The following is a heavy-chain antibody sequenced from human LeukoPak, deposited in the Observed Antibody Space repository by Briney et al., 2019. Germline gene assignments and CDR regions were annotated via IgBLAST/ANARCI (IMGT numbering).Heavy chain of an antibody. Sequence: SETLSLTCTVSGGSISSHYWSWIRQPPGKGLEWIGCIYYSGSTNYNPSLKSRVTISVDTSKNQSSLKLSSVTAADTAVYYCARGGSGYNLFDYWGQGTLVTVSS. D-gene: IGHD5-12*01. CDR2: IYYSGST. CDR3: ARGGSGYNLFDY. V-gene: IGHV4-59*11. CDR1: GGSISSHY. J-gene: IGHJ4*02.